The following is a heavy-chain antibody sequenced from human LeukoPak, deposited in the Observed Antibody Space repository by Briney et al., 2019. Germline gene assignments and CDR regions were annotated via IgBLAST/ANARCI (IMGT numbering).Heavy chain of an antibody. V-gene: IGHV4-4*07. J-gene: IGHJ6*03. CDR3: ARVHSLRHARSTGIYYMDV. D-gene: IGHD3-10*01. CDR1: GGSISSYY. CDR2: IYTSGST. Sequence: SETLSLTCTVSGGSISSYYWSWVRQPAAKGLEWIGRIYTSGSTNYNPSLKSRVTMSVDTSKNQFSLKLSSVTAADTAVYYCARVHSLRHARSTGIYYMDVWGKGTTVTISS.